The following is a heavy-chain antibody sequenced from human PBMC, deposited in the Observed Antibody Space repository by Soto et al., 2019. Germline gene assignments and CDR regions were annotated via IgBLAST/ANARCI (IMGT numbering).Heavy chain of an antibody. CDR2: IYYSGST. CDR1: GGSISTNSYY. Sequence: QLQLQESGPGLVKPSDTLSLTCTVSGGSISTNSYYWGWIRQPPGKGLEWIGSIYYSGSTFYNPSPNSRVTISVDTSTNQFSLKLSSGAAADTAVFFCARRGSGSWYFDYWGQGTLVTVSS. J-gene: IGHJ4*02. D-gene: IGHD6-13*01. V-gene: IGHV4-39*01. CDR3: ARRGSGSWYFDY.